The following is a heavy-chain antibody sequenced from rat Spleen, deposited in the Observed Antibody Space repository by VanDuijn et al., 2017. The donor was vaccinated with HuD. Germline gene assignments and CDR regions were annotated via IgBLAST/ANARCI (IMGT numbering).Heavy chain of an antibody. V-gene: IGHV5S13*01. Sequence: EVQLVESGGGLVQPGRSLKLSCAASGFSFSTFAMAWVRQAPKKGLEWIATITSGGSYTYYPDSVKGRFTISRDNAKTTLYLQMDSLRSEDTATYYCAREWLYYGSYVGVMDAWGQGASVTVSS. CDR1: GFSFSTFA. CDR3: AREWLYYGSYVGVMDA. D-gene: IGHD1-3*01. CDR2: ITSGGSYT. J-gene: IGHJ4*01.